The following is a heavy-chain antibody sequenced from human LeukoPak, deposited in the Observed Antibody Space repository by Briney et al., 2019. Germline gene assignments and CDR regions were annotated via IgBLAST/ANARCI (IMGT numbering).Heavy chain of an antibody. CDR1: GGSISSSSYY. Sequence: SETLSLTCTVSGGSISSSSYYWGWIRQPPGKGLEWIGSIYYSGSTYYNPSLKSRVTISVDTSKNQFSLKLSSVTAADTAVYYCARRLNYYGSGSYYVTYYFDYWGQGTLVTVSS. V-gene: IGHV4-39*01. CDR3: ARRLNYYGSGSYYVTYYFDY. J-gene: IGHJ4*02. D-gene: IGHD3-10*01. CDR2: IYYSGST.